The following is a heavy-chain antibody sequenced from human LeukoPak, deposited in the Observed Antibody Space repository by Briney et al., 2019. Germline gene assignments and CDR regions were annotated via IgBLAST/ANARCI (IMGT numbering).Heavy chain of an antibody. Sequence: GGSLRLPCAASGFTFSSYAMSWVRQAPGTGLQWVSGISASGDSTYYADSVKGRFTISRDNSKNTLYLQMNSLRAEDTAVYYCAKDLVGATDPFDYWGQGTLVTVSS. CDR1: GFTFSSYA. CDR3: AKDLVGATDPFDY. CDR2: ISASGDST. V-gene: IGHV3-23*01. D-gene: IGHD1-26*01. J-gene: IGHJ4*02.